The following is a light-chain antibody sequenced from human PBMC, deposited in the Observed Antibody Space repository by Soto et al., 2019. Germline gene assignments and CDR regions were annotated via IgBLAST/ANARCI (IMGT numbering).Light chain of an antibody. CDR2: ESN. CDR3: ASWDHSLSGYV. V-gene: IGLV1-51*02. CDR1: ISNIGNNY. Sequence: QSVLTQPPSVSAAPGQKVTISCSGTISNIGNNYVSWYQQLPGAAPTLLICESNRRPTGIPDRFSGSKSATSATLDITGLQTGDEADYYCASWDHSLSGYVFGSGTKITVL. J-gene: IGLJ1*01.